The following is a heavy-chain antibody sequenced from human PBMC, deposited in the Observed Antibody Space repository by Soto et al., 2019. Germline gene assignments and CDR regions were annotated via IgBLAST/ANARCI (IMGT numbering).Heavy chain of an antibody. CDR3: ARGRKWELPAFDI. V-gene: IGHV1-69*13. J-gene: IGHJ3*02. Sequence: ASVKVSCKASGVTFSSYAISWVRQAPGQGLEWMGGIIPIFGTANYAQKFQGRVTITADESTSTAYMELSSLRSEDTAVYYCARGRKWELPAFDIWGQGTMVTVSS. CDR1: GVTFSSYA. CDR2: IIPIFGTA. D-gene: IGHD1-26*01.